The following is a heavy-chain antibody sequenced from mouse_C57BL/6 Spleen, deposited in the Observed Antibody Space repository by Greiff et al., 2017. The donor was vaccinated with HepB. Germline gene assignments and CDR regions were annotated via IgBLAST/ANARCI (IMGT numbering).Heavy chain of an antibody. CDR3: ARPSTVVATDWYFDV. Sequence: VHVKQSGAELVKPGASVKLSCTASGFNIKDYYMHWVKQRTEQGLEWIGRIDPEDGETKYAPKFQGKATITADTSSNTAYLQLSSLTSEDTAVYYCARPSTVVATDWYFDVWGTGTTVTVSS. CDR1: GFNIKDYY. J-gene: IGHJ1*03. CDR2: IDPEDGET. V-gene: IGHV14-2*01. D-gene: IGHD1-1*01.